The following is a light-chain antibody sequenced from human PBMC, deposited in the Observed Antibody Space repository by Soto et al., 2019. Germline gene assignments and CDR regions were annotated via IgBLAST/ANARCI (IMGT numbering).Light chain of an antibody. J-gene: IGKJ1*01. CDR1: QSVSNY. CDR2: GAS. V-gene: IGKV3-20*01. CDR3: QQYGSSPWT. Sequence: EIVLTQSPATLSLSPGERATLSCRASQSVSNYLAWYQQKPGQAPRLLMYGASSRATGIPDRFSGSGSGTDFTLTISRAEPEDFAVYYCQQYGSSPWTFGQGTKVDIK.